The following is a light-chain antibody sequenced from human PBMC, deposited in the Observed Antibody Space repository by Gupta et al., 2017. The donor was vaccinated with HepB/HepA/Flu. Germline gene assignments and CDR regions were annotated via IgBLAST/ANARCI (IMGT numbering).Light chain of an antibody. CDR2: DVD. J-gene: IGLJ1*01. Sequence: QSALTQPASVSGSPGQSITLSCTGTSSDVGAYNFVSWFQQDPGKAPKVIIFDVDNRPSGVSNRFSGSKSGNTASLTISGLQAEDEADYYCSSYTISNTYVFGTGTKVTVL. V-gene: IGLV2-14*03. CDR3: SSYTISNTYV. CDR1: SSDVGAYNF.